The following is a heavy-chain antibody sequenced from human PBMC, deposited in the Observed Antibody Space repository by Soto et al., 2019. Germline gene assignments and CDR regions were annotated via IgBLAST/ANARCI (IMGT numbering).Heavy chain of an antibody. V-gene: IGHV3-21*01. CDR2: ISSSSSYI. D-gene: IGHD3-22*01. CDR3: ARDAEYYYDSSGYSPEIYYFDY. Sequence: GSLSVSCAAAGLTVTSYYMSWVRQAPGKGLEWVSSISSSSSYIYYADSVKGRFTISRDNAKNSLYLQMNSLRAEETAVYYCARDAEYYYDSSGYSPEIYYFDYWGQGTLVTVSS. J-gene: IGHJ4*02. CDR1: GLTVTSYY.